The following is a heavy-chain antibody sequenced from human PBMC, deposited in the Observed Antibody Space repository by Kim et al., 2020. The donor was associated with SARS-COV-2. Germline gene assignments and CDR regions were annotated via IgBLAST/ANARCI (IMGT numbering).Heavy chain of an antibody. Sequence: SETLSLTCTVSGGSISSSSYYWSWIRQPPGQGLEWIGSICYSGSTYYNPSRTSRVTLSVDTSKNQFSLKLSSVTGADPAVYYCARHPYDFWSGYSRYYFDYWGQGTLGTVSS. CDR3: ARHPYDFWSGYSRYYFDY. V-gene: IGHV4-39*01. CDR2: ICYSGST. CDR1: GGSISSSSYY. D-gene: IGHD3-3*01. J-gene: IGHJ4*02.